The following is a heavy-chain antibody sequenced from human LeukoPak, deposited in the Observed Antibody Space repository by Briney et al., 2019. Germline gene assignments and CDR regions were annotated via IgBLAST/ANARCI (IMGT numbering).Heavy chain of an antibody. J-gene: IGHJ4*02. Sequence: GGSLRLSCAASGLTLSDAWLTWVRQAPGKGLEWVARIKSKIDGGLKDYAAPVKGTFTISRDDSESTVYLQINSLKIEDTAMYYCATGRSGYFDSWGQGTLVTVSS. CDR1: GLTLSDAW. CDR3: ATGRSGYFDS. V-gene: IGHV3-15*01. CDR2: IKSKIDGGLK.